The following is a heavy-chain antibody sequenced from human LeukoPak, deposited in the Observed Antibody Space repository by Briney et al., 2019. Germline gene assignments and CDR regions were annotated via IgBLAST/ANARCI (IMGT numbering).Heavy chain of an antibody. CDR1: GGSFSGYY. V-gene: IGHV4-34*01. CDR2: INHSGST. D-gene: IGHD1-26*01. J-gene: IGHJ4*02. Sequence: SETLSLTCAVYGGSFSGYYWSWIRQPPGEGLEWIGEINHSGSTNYNPSLKSRVTISVDTSKNQFSLKLSSVTAADTAVYYCARSRSVLSGSCYFDYWGQGTLVTVSS. CDR3: ARSRSVLSGSCYFDY.